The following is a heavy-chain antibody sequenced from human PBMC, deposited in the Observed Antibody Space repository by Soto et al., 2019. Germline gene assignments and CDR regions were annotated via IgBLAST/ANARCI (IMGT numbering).Heavy chain of an antibody. Sequence: SVNVTCKASGYTFTGYYMHWVRPAPGQGLEWMGWINPNSGGTNYAQKFQGWVTMTRDTSISTAYMELSRLRSDDTAVYYCARGRPASDRHYCDILAGYYQWYYYYGMDVWGQGTKVTVSS. CDR2: INPNSGGT. CDR3: ARGRPASDRHYCDILAGYYQWYYYYGMDV. CDR1: GYTFTGYY. D-gene: IGHD3-9*01. V-gene: IGHV1-2*04. J-gene: IGHJ6*02.